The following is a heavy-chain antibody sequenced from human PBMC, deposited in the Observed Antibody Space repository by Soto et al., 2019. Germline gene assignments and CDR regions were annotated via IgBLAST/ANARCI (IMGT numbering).Heavy chain of an antibody. Sequence: QVQLQQWGAGLLKPSETLSLTCAVYGGSFSGYYWSWIRQPPGKGLEWIGEINHSGSTNYNPSLKSRVTMTVDTSKNQFSLNLSSVTAADTAVYYCSRAAAASFDHWGQGTLVTVSS. CDR2: INHSGST. CDR1: GGSFSGYY. D-gene: IGHD6-13*01. V-gene: IGHV4-34*01. CDR3: SRAAAASFDH. J-gene: IGHJ4*02.